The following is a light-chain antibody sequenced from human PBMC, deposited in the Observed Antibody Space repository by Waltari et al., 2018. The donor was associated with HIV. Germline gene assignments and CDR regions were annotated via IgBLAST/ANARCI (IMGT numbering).Light chain of an antibody. CDR2: DVN. Sequence: QSALTQPRSVSGSPGQSVNMPCTGTSSDVGAHHYVSWYQQHPAKAPKLMIFDVNKRPSGFPDRISGSKSGNTASLTISGLEAEDVADYYCCSYADDYTWVFGGGTKLTVL. CDR3: CSYADDYTWV. CDR1: SSDVGAHHY. J-gene: IGLJ3*02. V-gene: IGLV2-11*01.